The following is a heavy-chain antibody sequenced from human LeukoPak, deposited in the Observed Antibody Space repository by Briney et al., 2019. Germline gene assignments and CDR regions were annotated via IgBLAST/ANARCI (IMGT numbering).Heavy chain of an antibody. Sequence: GASVKVSCKASGYTFTSYGISWVRQAPGQGLEWMGGIIPIFGTANYAQKFQGRVTITTDESTSTAYMELSSLRSEDTAVYYCASRERYCGGDCPRPFDIWGQGTMVTVSS. CDR1: GYTFTSYG. D-gene: IGHD2-21*01. CDR2: IIPIFGTA. CDR3: ASRERYCGGDCPRPFDI. V-gene: IGHV1-69*05. J-gene: IGHJ3*02.